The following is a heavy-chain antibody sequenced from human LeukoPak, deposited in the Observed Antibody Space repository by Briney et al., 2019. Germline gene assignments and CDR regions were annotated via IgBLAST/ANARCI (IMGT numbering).Heavy chain of an antibody. Sequence: SETLSLTCTVSGGSISSGGYCWSWLRQHPGKGLEWIGYIYYSGSTYYNPSLKSRVTLSVDTSKHQFSLKLSSVTAADTAVYYCARWLQLTRSPDYWGQGTLVTVSS. CDR1: GGSISSGGYC. V-gene: IGHV4-31*03. CDR2: IYYSGST. CDR3: ARWLQLTRSPDY. J-gene: IGHJ4*02. D-gene: IGHD5-12*01.